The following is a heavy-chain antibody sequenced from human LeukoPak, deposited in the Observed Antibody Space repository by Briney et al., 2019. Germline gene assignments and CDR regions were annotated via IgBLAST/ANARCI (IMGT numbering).Heavy chain of an antibody. Sequence: SETLSLTCAVYGGSFSGYYWSWIRQPPGKGLEWIGEINHSGSTNYNPSLRSRVTISVDTSKNQFSLKLNSVTAADTAVYYCAKSNGYGLVDIWGQGTMVTVSS. CDR3: AKSNGYGLVDI. CDR1: GGSFSGYY. CDR2: INHSGST. D-gene: IGHD3-22*01. V-gene: IGHV4-34*01. J-gene: IGHJ3*02.